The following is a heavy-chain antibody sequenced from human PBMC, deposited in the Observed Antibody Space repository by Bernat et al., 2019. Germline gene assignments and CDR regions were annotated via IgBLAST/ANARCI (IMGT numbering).Heavy chain of an antibody. D-gene: IGHD3-3*01. V-gene: IGHV3-23*04. Sequence: EVQLVESGGGLVQPGGSLRLSCAASGFTFSSYAMSWVRQAPGKGLEWVSAISGSGGSTYYADSVKGQFPISRDNSKNTLYLQMNRLRAEDTAVYYGANGGGITIFGVVISPFDYWGQGTLVTVSS. CDR3: ANGGGITIFGVVISPFDY. J-gene: IGHJ4*02. CDR2: ISGSGGST. CDR1: GFTFSSYA.